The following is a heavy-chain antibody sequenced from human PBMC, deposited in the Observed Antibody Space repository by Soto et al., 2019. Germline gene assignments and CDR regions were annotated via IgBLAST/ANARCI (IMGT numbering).Heavy chain of an antibody. V-gene: IGHV3-66*04. J-gene: IGHJ4*02. CDR3: ARHGYRDGGGYLDS. CDR2: IYSGGST. CDR1: GVTVSSNY. D-gene: IGHD5-18*01. Sequence: EVQLVESGGGLVQPGGSLRLSCAASGVTVSSNYMSWVRQAPGKGLEWVSVIYSGGSTYYADSVKGRFTISRDNSKNTLYLQMNSLRAEATAVYYCARHGYRDGGGYLDSWGQGTLFTVSS.